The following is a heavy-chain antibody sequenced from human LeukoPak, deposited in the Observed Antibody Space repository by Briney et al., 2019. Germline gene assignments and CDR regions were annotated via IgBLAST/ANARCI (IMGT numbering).Heavy chain of an antibody. CDR1: GYSISSGYY. J-gene: IGHJ4*02. Sequence: PSETLSLTCAVSGYSISSGYYWAWIRQPPGKGLEWIGSIYHSGSNYYNPSLKSRVTISIDTSKNQFSLKLTSVTAADTDVYYCARRDGYNGEFDYWGQGTLVTVSS. CDR2: IYHSGSN. V-gene: IGHV4-38-2*01. CDR3: ARRDGYNGEFDY. D-gene: IGHD5-24*01.